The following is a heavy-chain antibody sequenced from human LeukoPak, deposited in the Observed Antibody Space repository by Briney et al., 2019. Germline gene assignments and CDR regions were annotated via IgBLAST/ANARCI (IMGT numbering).Heavy chain of an antibody. CDR1: GGSFSGYY. Sequence: SETLSLTCAVYGGSFSGYYWSWIRQPPGKGLEWIGEINHSGSTNYNPSLKSRVTMSVDTSKNQFSLKLSSVTAADTAVYYCGRLLITALRGPNRMDVWGQGTTVTVSS. J-gene: IGHJ6*02. CDR3: GRLLITALRGPNRMDV. D-gene: IGHD3-10*01. V-gene: IGHV4-34*01. CDR2: INHSGST.